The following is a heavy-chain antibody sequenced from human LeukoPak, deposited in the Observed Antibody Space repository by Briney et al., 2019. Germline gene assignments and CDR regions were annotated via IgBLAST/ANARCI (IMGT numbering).Heavy chain of an antibody. CDR1: GYSISSGYY. J-gene: IGHJ4*02. D-gene: IGHD2-15*01. CDR3: VRDKPRCCGVVPANIDDY. Sequence: LSLTCTVSGYSISSGYYWGWIRQAPGKGLEWISYISHDSGVRYYADSVRGRFTISRDNAKNSLHLQMHSLRAEDTAVYYCVRDKPRCCGVVPANIDDYWGQGTLVTVSS. CDR2: ISHDSGVR. V-gene: IGHV3-11*06.